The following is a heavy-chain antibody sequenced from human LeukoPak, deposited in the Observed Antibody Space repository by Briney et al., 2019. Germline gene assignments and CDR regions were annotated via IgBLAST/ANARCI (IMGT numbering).Heavy chain of an antibody. CDR3: AKGERVVVPAAKGGFDY. V-gene: IGHV3-23*01. CDR1: GFTFNNYA. CDR2: ISGSGGST. D-gene: IGHD2-2*01. J-gene: IGHJ4*02. Sequence: GGSLRLSCVASGFTFNNYAMHWVRQAPGKGLEWVSAISGSGGSTYYADSVKGRFTISRDNSKNTLYLQMNSLRAEDTAVYYCAKGERVVVPAAKGGFDYWGQGTLVTVSS.